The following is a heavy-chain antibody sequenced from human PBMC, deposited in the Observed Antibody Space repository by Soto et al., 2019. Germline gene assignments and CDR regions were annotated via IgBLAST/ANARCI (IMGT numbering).Heavy chain of an antibody. Sequence: EVQLVESGGGLVKPGGSLRLSCAASGFTFSNAWMSWVRQAPGKGLEWVGRIKSKTDGGTTDYAAPVKGRFTISRDDSKNTLYLQMNSLKTEDTAVYYCTLAAAGLGTHYYYGMDVWGQGTTVTVSS. CDR2: IKSKTDGGTT. D-gene: IGHD6-13*01. CDR1: GFTFSNAW. J-gene: IGHJ6*02. V-gene: IGHV3-15*01. CDR3: TLAAAGLGTHYYYGMDV.